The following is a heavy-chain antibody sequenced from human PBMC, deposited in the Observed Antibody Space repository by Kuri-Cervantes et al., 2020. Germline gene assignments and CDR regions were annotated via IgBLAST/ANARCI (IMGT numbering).Heavy chain of an antibody. CDR3: ARGDSGSYFRKSRYFQH. CDR1: GGSINSGYY. Sequence: SETLSLTCTVSGGSINSGYYWSWIRQPPGKGLEWIGYIYYSGSTNYNPSLKSRVTISVDTSKNQFSLKLSSVTAADTAVYYCARGDSGSYFRKSRYFQHWGRGTLVTVSS. V-gene: IGHV4-59*12. J-gene: IGHJ1*01. CDR2: IYYSGST. D-gene: IGHD1-26*01.